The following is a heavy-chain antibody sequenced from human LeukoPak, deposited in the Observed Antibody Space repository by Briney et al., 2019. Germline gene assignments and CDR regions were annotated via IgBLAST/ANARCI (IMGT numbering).Heavy chain of an antibody. CDR1: GGSISSGDYY. D-gene: IGHD3-3*01. V-gene: IGHV4-30-4*01. CDR2: IYYSGST. J-gene: IGHJ4*02. Sequence: SETLSLTCTVSGGSISSGDYYWSWIRQPPGKGLEWIGYIYYSGSTYYNPSLKSRVTISVDTSKNQFSLKLSSVTAADTAVYYCARGGGYDFWSGYLPFDYWGQGTLVTVSS. CDR3: ARGGGYDFWSGYLPFDY.